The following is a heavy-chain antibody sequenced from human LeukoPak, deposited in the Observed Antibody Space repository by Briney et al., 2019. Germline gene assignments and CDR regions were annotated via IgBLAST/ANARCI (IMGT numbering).Heavy chain of an antibody. J-gene: IGHJ4*02. CDR2: ISPNSGGT. Sequence: ASVKVSCKASGYTFTGYYIHWLRQAPGQGLEWMGWISPNSGGTNYVQKFQGRVTMTRDTSISTAYMELTRLTSDDTAVYYCARAGEEYTSPSYGAYWGQGTLVTVSS. CDR1: GYTFTGYY. CDR3: ARAGEEYTSPSYGAY. D-gene: IGHD6-6*01. V-gene: IGHV1-2*02.